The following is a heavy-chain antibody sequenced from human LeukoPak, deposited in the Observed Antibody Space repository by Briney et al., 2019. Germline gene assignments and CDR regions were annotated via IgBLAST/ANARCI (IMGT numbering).Heavy chain of an antibody. CDR2: MNPNSGNT. V-gene: IGHV1-8*01. CDR3: ARKPSDFWSGYRYYFDY. J-gene: IGHJ4*02. D-gene: IGHD3-3*01. Sequence: GASVKVSCKASGYTFTSYDINWVRQATGQGLEWMGWMNPNSGNTGYAQKFQGRVTMTRNTSISTAYMELSSLRSEDTAVYYCARKPSDFWSGYRYYFDYWGQGTLVTVSS. CDR1: GYTFTSYD.